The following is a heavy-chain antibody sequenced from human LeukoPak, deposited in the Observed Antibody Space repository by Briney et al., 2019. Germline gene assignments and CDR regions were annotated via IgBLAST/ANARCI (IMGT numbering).Heavy chain of an antibody. CDR1: GFTFSSYS. D-gene: IGHD3-22*01. CDR3: AKDSTYYYDSSGPSRRPFDY. V-gene: IGHV3-21*01. J-gene: IGHJ4*02. CDR2: ISSSSSYI. Sequence: GGSLRLSCAASGFTFSSYSMNWVRQAPGKGLEWVSSISSSSSYIYYADSVKGRFTISRDNAKNSLYLQMNSLRAEDTAVYYCAKDSTYYYDSSGPSRRPFDYWGQGTLVTVSS.